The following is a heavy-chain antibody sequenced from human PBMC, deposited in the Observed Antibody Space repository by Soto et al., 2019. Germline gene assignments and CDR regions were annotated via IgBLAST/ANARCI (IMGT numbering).Heavy chain of an antibody. Sequence: SVKVSCKASGGTFSSYAISWVRQAPGQGLEWMGGIIPIFGTANYAQKFQGRVTITADESTSTAYMELSSLRSEDTAVYYCARPITMVRGVIISLRGYYYGMDVWGQGTTVTVSS. J-gene: IGHJ6*02. D-gene: IGHD3-10*01. CDR3: ARPITMVRGVIISLRGYYYGMDV. CDR2: IIPIFGTA. V-gene: IGHV1-69*13. CDR1: GGTFSSYA.